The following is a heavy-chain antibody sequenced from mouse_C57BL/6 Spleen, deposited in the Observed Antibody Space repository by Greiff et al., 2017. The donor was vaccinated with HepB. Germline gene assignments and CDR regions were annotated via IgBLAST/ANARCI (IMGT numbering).Heavy chain of an antibody. CDR2: ISSGGDYI. Sequence: EVHLVESGEGLVKPGGSLKLSCAASGFTFSSYAMSWVRQTPEKRLEWVAYISSGGDYIYYADTVKGRFTISRDNARNTLCLQMSSLKSEDTAMYYCTRLGRYYFDYWGQGTTLTVSS. D-gene: IGHD4-1*01. J-gene: IGHJ2*01. V-gene: IGHV5-9-1*02. CDR1: GFTFSSYA. CDR3: TRLGRYYFDY.